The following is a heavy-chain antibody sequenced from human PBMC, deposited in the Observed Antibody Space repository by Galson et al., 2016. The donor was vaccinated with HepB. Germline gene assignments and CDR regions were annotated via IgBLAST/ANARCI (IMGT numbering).Heavy chain of an antibody. V-gene: IGHV1-18*01. Sequence: SVKASCKASGFPLTSYGIIWVRQAPRQGLEWMGWISPYNDDTNYPQKFQGRVTVTADTSTNTVYMELRSLGSDDTAVYYCARIRRDYYFGMDVWGLGTTVIVSS. CDR2: ISPYNDDT. CDR1: GFPLTSYG. J-gene: IGHJ6*02. CDR3: ARIRRDYYFGMDV.